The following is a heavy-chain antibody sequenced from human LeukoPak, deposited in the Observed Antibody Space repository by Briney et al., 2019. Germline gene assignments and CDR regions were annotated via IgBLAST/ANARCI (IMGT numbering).Heavy chain of an antibody. Sequence: GGSLRLSCAASGFTFSSYAMSWVRQAPGKGLEWVSAISGSGGSTYYADSVKGRFTISRDNSKNTLYLQMNSLRAEDTAVYYCAKGGLGYCSGGSCPRAVDYWGQGTLVTVSS. V-gene: IGHV3-23*01. D-gene: IGHD2-15*01. CDR2: ISGSGGST. CDR3: AKGGLGYCSGGSCPRAVDY. CDR1: GFTFSSYA. J-gene: IGHJ4*02.